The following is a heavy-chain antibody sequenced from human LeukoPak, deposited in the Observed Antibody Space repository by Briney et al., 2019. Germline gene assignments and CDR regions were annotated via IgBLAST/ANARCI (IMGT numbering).Heavy chain of an antibody. V-gene: IGHV3-33*01. CDR3: ARDRDCSGGSCYGILDY. CDR1: GFTFSSYG. CDR2: IWYDGSNK. D-gene: IGHD2-15*01. Sequence: GGSLRLSCAASGFTFSSYGMHWVRQAPGKGLEWVAVIWYDGSNKYYADSVKGRFTISRDNSKNTLYLQMNSLRAEDTAVYYCARDRDCSGGSCYGILDYWGQRTLVTVSS. J-gene: IGHJ4*02.